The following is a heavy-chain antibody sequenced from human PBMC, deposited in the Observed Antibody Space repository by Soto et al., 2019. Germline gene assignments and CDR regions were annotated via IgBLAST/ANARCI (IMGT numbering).Heavy chain of an antibody. J-gene: IGHJ4*02. D-gene: IGHD2-21*01. CDR2: MYYTGDT. CDR3: ASSDPYYFFDY. V-gene: IGHV4-31*03. CDR1: GGSISGGGHY. Sequence: QVQLQESGPGLVRPSQTLSLTCTVSGGSISGGGHYWGWIRQPPAKGLEWIGFMYYTGDTYYNPSLKSRLSISVDTSMNQFSLELTSVTAADTAVYYCASSDPYYFFDYWGLGTLVTVSS.